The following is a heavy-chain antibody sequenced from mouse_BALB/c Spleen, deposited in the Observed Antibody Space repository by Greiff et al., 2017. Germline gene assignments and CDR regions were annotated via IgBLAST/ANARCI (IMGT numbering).Heavy chain of an antibody. CDR3: ARRGIYYDYFYAMDY. J-gene: IGHJ4*01. V-gene: IGHV5-12-2*01. D-gene: IGHD2-4*01. Sequence: EVQGVESGGGLVQPGGSLKLSCAASGFTFSSYTMSWVRQTPEKRLEWVAYISNGGGSTYYPDTVKGRFTISRDNAKNTLYLQMSSLKSEDTAMYYCARRGIYYDYFYAMDYWGQGTSVTVSS. CDR2: ISNGGGST. CDR1: GFTFSSYT.